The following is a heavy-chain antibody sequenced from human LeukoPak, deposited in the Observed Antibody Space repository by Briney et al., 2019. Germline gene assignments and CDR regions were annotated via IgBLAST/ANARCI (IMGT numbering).Heavy chain of an antibody. J-gene: IGHJ4*02. V-gene: IGHV5-51*01. CDR1: GYSFTSYW. CDR2: IYPGDSDT. D-gene: IGHD4-17*01. CDR3: ARHGTKYGDYPFFDY. Sequence: GESLKISCKGSGYSFTSYWIGWVRQMPGKGLEWMGIIYPGDSDTRYSPSFQGQVTISADKSISTAYLQWSSLKASDTATYYCARHGTKYGDYPFFDYWGQGTLVTVSS.